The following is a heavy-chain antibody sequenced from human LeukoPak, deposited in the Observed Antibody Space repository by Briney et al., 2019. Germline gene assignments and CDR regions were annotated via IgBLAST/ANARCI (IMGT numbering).Heavy chain of an antibody. J-gene: IGHJ5*02. CDR1: GGSMTSYY. CDR2: IYSSGTT. V-gene: IGHV4-59*01. D-gene: IGHD3-3*01. CDR3: ARNWFGGYAWFDP. Sequence: SETLSLTCTVSGGSMTSYYWSWIRQPPGKELEWIGHIYSSGTTKYNPSLKSRVTISVDRSKKQVSLKVASVTVADTDVYYCARNWFGGYAWFDPWGQGTLVTVSS.